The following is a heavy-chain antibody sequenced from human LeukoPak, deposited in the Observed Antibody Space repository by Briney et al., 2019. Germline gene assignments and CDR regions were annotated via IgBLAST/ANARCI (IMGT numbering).Heavy chain of an antibody. CDR1: GDSISSDPYY. J-gene: IGHJ4*02. CDR2: IHYTGII. D-gene: IGHD5-12*01. CDR3: ARHGAIVAAATTPDY. Sequence: SETLSLTCTVSGDSISSDPYYWGWIRQPPGKGLEWIGNIHYTGIIYYNSSLKSRVTISVDTSKNQFSLTLISMTAADTAVYYCARHGAIVAAATTPDYWGQGTLVTVSS. V-gene: IGHV4-39*01.